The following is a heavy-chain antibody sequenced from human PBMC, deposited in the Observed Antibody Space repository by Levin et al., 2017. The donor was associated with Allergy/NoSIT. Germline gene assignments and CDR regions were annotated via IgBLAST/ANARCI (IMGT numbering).Heavy chain of an antibody. CDR1: GGSVSSGSYY. D-gene: IGHD6-6*01. CDR3: ARERRRQLGNFDY. Sequence: QSQTLSLTCTVSGGSVSSGSYYWSWIRQPPGKGLEWIGYIYYSGSTNYNPSLKSRVTISVDTSKNQFSLKLSSVTAADTAVYYCARERRRQLGNFDYWGQGTLVTVSS. CDR2: IYYSGST. V-gene: IGHV4-61*01. J-gene: IGHJ4*02.